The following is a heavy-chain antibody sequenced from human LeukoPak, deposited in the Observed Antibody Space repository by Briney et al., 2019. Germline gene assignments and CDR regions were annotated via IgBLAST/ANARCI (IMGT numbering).Heavy chain of an antibody. CDR2: IYYSGST. J-gene: IGHJ4*02. Sequence: SETLSLTCTVSGASISNYYWSWIRQPPGKGLEWIGYIYYSGSTNYNPSLKSRVTISVDTSKNQSSLKLSSVTAADTAVYYCATETKPYYFDYWGQGTLVTVSS. CDR1: GASISNYY. CDR3: ATETKPYYFDY. V-gene: IGHV4-59*01. D-gene: IGHD1-7*01.